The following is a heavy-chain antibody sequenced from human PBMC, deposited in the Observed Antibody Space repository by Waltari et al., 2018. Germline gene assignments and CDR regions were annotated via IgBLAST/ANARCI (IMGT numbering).Heavy chain of an antibody. Sequence: QVQLQESGPGLVKPSQTLSLTCTVSGGSISSGSYYWSWLRQPAGKGLEWIGRIYTSGSTNYNPSLKSRVTISVDTSKNQFSLKLSSVTAADTAVYYCAREGGELYDYVWGSYRYSHFDYWGQGTLVTVSS. CDR3: AREGGELYDYVWGSYRYSHFDY. V-gene: IGHV4-61*02. CDR1: GGSISSGSYY. D-gene: IGHD3-16*02. CDR2: IYTSGST. J-gene: IGHJ4*02.